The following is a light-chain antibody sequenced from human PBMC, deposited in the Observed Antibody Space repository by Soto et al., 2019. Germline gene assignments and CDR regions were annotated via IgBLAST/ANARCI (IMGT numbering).Light chain of an antibody. CDR1: QSVSSF. CDR2: DAS. V-gene: IGKV3-11*01. CDR3: QQRSNWPQLT. Sequence: EIVLTQSPATLSLSPGERATLSCRASQSVSSFLAWFQQKPGQAPWLLIYDASNRATGIPARFSGSGSGTDFTLTISSLEPEDFAVYYCQQRSNWPQLTFGGGTKVEIE. J-gene: IGKJ4*01.